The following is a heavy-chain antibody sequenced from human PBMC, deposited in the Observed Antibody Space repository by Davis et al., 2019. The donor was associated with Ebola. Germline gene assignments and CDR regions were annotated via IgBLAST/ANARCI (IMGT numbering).Heavy chain of an antibody. J-gene: IGHJ4*02. Sequence: PGRSLRLSCPASGVTFSAYWKHWVRHVPGKGLAWVSRINADGSRTDYADSVKGRFTISRDNAKNTVYLQMSGLRADDTAVYYCRGNHYDIDFWGQGTLVTVSS. CDR3: RGNHYDIDF. V-gene: IGHV3-74*01. D-gene: IGHD3-3*01. CDR2: INADGSRT. CDR1: GVTFSAYW.